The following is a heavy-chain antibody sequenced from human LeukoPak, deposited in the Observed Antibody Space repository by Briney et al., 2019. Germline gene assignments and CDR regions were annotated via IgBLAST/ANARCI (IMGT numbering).Heavy chain of an antibody. CDR2: ICDSGRTV. CDR3: ARDRLGDYDHSGYYDK. Sequence: TGGPLRLSCAAPGFTSRDYNMSWLPQAPGKGLEGGAYICDSGRTVYYADSVKGRFTISRDNAKNSVYLQMNNLRAEDTAVYYCARDRLGDYDHSGYYDKWGQGTLVTVSS. CDR1: GFTSRDYN. J-gene: IGHJ4*02. D-gene: IGHD3-22*01. V-gene: IGHV3-11*01.